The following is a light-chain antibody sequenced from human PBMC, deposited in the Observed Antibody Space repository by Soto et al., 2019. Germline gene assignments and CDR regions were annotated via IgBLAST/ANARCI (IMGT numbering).Light chain of an antibody. CDR3: QQYGSSPEWT. CDR1: QSVSSSY. CDR2: GAS. V-gene: IGKV3-20*01. Sequence: EIVMTQSPATLSVSPGGRATLSCRASQSVSSSYLAWYQQKPGQAPRLLIYGASSRATGIPDRFSGSGSGTDFTLTIRRLEPEDFAVYYCQQYGSSPEWTFGQGTTGDIK. J-gene: IGKJ1*01.